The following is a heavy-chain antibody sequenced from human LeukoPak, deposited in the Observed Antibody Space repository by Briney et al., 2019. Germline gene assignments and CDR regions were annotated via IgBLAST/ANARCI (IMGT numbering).Heavy chain of an antibody. CDR2: INPNSGGT. V-gene: IGHV1-2*06. CDR3: ARDGSSSTSPFDY. CDR1: GYTFTGYY. J-gene: IGHJ4*02. Sequence: GASVKVSCKASGYTFTGYYMHWVRQAPGQGLEWMGRINPNSGGTNYAQKFQGRVTMTRDTSISTAYMELSRLRSDDTAVYYCARDGSSSTSPFDYWGPGTLVTVSS. D-gene: IGHD6-13*01.